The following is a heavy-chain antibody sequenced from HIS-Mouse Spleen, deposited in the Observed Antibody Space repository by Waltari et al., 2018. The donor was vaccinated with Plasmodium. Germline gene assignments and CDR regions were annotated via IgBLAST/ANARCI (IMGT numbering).Heavy chain of an antibody. CDR2: IYHRGST. J-gene: IGHJ4*02. Sequence: QLQLQESGPGLVKPSETLSLTCTVSGGSISSSSYYWGWIRQPPGKGLEWIGSIYHRGSTYYNPSLKSRVTISVDTSKNQFSLKLSSVTAADTAVYYCARRGGSYYYFDYWGQGTLVTVSS. D-gene: IGHD1-26*01. V-gene: IGHV4-39*01. CDR1: GGSISSSSYY. CDR3: ARRGGSYYYFDY.